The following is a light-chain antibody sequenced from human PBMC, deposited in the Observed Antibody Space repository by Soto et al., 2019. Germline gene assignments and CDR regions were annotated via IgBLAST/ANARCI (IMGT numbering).Light chain of an antibody. CDR1: QSVSTSF. CDR2: AAS. V-gene: IGKV3-20*01. Sequence: EIVLTQSPGTLSLSPGERATLSCRTSQSVSTSFLAWYQQKPGQAPRLLIYAASTRATGIPDRFSGSGSGTDFTLTISRLEPEDCAMFYCQQYDTAPWTFGLGTKVDIK. CDR3: QQYDTAPWT. J-gene: IGKJ1*01.